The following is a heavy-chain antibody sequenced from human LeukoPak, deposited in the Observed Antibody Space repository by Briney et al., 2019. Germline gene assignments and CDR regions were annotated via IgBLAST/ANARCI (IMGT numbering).Heavy chain of an antibody. CDR1: GFTFGDYA. V-gene: IGHV4-34*01. J-gene: IGHJ3*02. Sequence: GSLRLSCTASGFTFGDYAMSWFRQPPGKGLEWIGEINHSGSTNYNPSLKSRVTISVDTSKNQFSLKLSSVTAADTAVYYCARDRTIFGVVIVIKYAFDIWGQGTMVTVSS. CDR2: INHSGST. D-gene: IGHD3-3*01. CDR3: ARDRTIFGVVIVIKYAFDI.